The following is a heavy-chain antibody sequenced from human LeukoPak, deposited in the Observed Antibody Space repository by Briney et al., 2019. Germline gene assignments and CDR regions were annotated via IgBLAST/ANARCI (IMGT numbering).Heavy chain of an antibody. CDR2: IFYSAST. CDR3: ARGRSSMVRGYYYYYMDV. V-gene: IGHV4-39*07. D-gene: IGHD3-10*01. Sequence: SETLSLTCTVSSGSISTSNYYWGWVRQPPGKALEWIGNIFYSASTYYSPSLKRRVTISLDTSRNQFFLKLSSVTAADTAVYYCARGRSSMVRGYYYYYMDVWGKGTTVTISS. J-gene: IGHJ6*03. CDR1: SGSISTSNYY.